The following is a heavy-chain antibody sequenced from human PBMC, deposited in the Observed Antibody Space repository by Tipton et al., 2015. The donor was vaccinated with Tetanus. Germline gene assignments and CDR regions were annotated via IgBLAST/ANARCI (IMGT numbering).Heavy chain of an antibody. V-gene: IGHV1-69*01. D-gene: IGHD1-26*01. CDR3: VRHVVGAVPKGYNWFAP. J-gene: IGHJ5*02. CDR2: TIPKFQTT. CDR1: GGTYTTHG. Sequence: QSGAEVKRPGSSVKVSCKASGGTYTTHGITWVRQAPGQRLEWMGGTIPKFQTTKYAQKFEKRVTISADESATTAYMELRGLKLEDTAIYYCVRHVVGAVPKGYNWFAPWGQGTLVTVSS.